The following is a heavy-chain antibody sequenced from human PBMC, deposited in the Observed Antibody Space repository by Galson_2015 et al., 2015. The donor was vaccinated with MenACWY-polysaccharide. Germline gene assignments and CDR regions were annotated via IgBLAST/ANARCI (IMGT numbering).Heavy chain of an antibody. CDR1: GFTFSSYA. J-gene: IGHJ6*02. Sequence: SLRLSCAASGFTFSSYAMHWVRQAPGKGLEWVSAISGSGGSTYYADSVKGRFTISRDNSKNTLYLQMNSLRAEDTAVYYCAKWGVWIAVAPMRGWDGMDVWGQGTTVTVSS. D-gene: IGHD6-19*01. CDR2: ISGSGGST. V-gene: IGHV3-23*01. CDR3: AKWGVWIAVAPMRGWDGMDV.